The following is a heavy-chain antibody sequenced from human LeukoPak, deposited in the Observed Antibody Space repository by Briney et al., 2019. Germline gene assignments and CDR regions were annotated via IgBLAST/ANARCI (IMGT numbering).Heavy chain of an antibody. J-gene: IGHJ4*02. D-gene: IGHD6-19*01. CDR2: ISAYNGNT. V-gene: IGHV1-18*01. Sequence: GASVKVSCKASGYTYTSYDISWVRQAPGQGLEWMGWISAYNGNTNYAQKLQGRVTMTTDTSTSTAYMELRSLRSDDTAVYYCATCIAMAGIFDYWGQGTLVTVSS. CDR3: ATCIAMAGIFDY. CDR1: GYTYTSYD.